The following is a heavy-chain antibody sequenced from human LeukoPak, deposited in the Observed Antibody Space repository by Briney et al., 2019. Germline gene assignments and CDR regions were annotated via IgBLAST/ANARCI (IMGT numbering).Heavy chain of an antibody. CDR1: GGSISSYY. Sequence: SETLSLTCTVSGGSISSYYWSWIRQPAGKGLEWIGRIYTSRSTNYNPSLKSRVTMSVDTSKNQFSLKLSSVTAADTAVYYCARESSSSSWYIFDYWGQGTLVTVSS. V-gene: IGHV4-4*07. CDR3: ARESSSSSWYIFDY. J-gene: IGHJ4*02. D-gene: IGHD6-13*01. CDR2: IYTSRST.